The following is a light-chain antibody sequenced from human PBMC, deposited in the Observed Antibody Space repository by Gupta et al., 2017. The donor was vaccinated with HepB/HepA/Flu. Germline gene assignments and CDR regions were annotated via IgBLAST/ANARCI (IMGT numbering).Light chain of an antibody. CDR1: SANIGSNT. Sequence: QSVLTPPPSASGTPGQRVTISCSGGSANIGSNTVHWYQHLPGTAPKLLIYGKNQRPSGVPDRFSGSTSGTSASLAISGLQSEDEADYYCATWDDSLKGRVFGGGTKLTVL. J-gene: IGLJ2*01. CDR3: ATWDDSLKGRV. CDR2: GKN. V-gene: IGLV1-44*01.